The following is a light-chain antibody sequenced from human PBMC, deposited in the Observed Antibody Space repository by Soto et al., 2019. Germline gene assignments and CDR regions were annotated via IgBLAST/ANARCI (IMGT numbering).Light chain of an antibody. CDR2: RNN. J-gene: IGLJ3*02. CDR1: SSNIGSNT. CDR3: AAWDDSLNGHWV. V-gene: IGLV1-44*01. Sequence: QLVLTQPPSASGTPGQRVTISCSGSSSNIGSNTVNWYQQLPGTAPKLPIYRNNQRPSGVPDRFSGSKSGTSASLAVSGLQSEDEADYYCAAWDDSLNGHWVFGGGTKLTVL.